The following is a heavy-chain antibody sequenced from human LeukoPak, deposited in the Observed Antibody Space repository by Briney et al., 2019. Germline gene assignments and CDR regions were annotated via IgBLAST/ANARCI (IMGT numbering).Heavy chain of an antibody. CDR3: VRDEAEFGNRQWYFDL. D-gene: IGHD2/OR15-2a*01. V-gene: IGHV4-38-2*02. CDR1: GYSINDGYY. Sequence: PSETLSLTCAVSGYSINDGYYWGWIRQPPGKGLGWIGSVYHSGTTYYNPSLQSRVGISADMSRNQFSLRLNSMTAADTAVYYCVRDEAEFGNRQWYFDLWGRGTLVIVSS. CDR2: VYHSGTT. J-gene: IGHJ2*01.